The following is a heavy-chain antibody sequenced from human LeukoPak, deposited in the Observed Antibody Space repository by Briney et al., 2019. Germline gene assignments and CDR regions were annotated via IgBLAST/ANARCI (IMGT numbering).Heavy chain of an antibody. CDR2: IRSKANSYAT. Sequence: GGSPRLSCAASGFTFSGSAMHWVRQASGKGLEWVGRIRSKANSYATAYAASVKGRFTISRDDSKNTAYLQINSLKTEDTAVYYCTRLPNYGDNWFDPWGQGTLVTVSS. V-gene: IGHV3-73*01. CDR1: GFTFSGSA. D-gene: IGHD3-16*01. J-gene: IGHJ5*02. CDR3: TRLPNYGDNWFDP.